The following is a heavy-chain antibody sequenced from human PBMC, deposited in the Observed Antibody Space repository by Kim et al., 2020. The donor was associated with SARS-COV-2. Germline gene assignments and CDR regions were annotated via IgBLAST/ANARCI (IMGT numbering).Heavy chain of an antibody. Sequence: GGSLRLSCAASGFTVSNHYMSWVRQAPGKGLEWVSVIYSGGRTYYADSVQGRLTIFRDSSKNTLYLQMNSLRVEDTAVYYCARDDYGDPGTLLGYWGQG. V-gene: IGHV3-66*01. CDR1: GFTVSNHY. CDR3: ARDDYGDPGTLLGY. D-gene: IGHD4-17*01. CDR2: IYSGGRT. J-gene: IGHJ4*02.